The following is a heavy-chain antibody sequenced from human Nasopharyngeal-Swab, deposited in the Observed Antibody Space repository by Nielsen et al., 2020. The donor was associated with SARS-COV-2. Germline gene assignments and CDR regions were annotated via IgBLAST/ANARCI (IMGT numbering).Heavy chain of an antibody. CDR1: GFTFSSYG. CDR3: ARAWSRDGYNVDY. V-gene: IGHV3-33*01. J-gene: IGHJ4*02. Sequence: GESLKISCAASGFTFSSYGMHWVRQAPGKGLEWVAVIWYDGSNKYYADSVKGRFTTSRDNSKNTLYLQMNSLRAEDTAVYYCARAWSRDGYNVDYWGQGTLVTVSS. CDR2: IWYDGSNK. D-gene: IGHD5-24*01.